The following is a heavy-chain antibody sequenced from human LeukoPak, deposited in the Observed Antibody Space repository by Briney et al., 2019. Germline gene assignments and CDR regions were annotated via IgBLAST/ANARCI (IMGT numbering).Heavy chain of an antibody. J-gene: IGHJ4*02. Sequence: PGGPLRLSCAASGFTFDDYAMHWVRQAPGKGLEWVSGISWNSGSIGYADSVKGRFTISRDNAKNSLYLQMNSLRAEDTALYYCAKVVGSSWYSDDYWGQGTLVTVSS. CDR2: ISWNSGSI. D-gene: IGHD6-13*01. CDR1: GFTFDDYA. CDR3: AKVVGSSWYSDDY. V-gene: IGHV3-9*01.